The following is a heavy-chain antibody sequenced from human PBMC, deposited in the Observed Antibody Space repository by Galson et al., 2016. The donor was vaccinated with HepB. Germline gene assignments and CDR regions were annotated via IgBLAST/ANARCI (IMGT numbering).Heavy chain of an antibody. CDR3: ARASRITVFGVAGGGQYCMDV. D-gene: IGHD3-3*01. J-gene: IGHJ6*03. Sequence: SVKVSCKASGYIFTSYAMHWVRQAPGQRLEWMGWINAANGITKYPQKFQGRVTFTRDTSANTAYMELSSLRSEDTAVYCCARASRITVFGVAGGGQYCMDVWGKGTTVTVSS. CDR1: GYIFTSYA. CDR2: INAANGIT. V-gene: IGHV1-3*01.